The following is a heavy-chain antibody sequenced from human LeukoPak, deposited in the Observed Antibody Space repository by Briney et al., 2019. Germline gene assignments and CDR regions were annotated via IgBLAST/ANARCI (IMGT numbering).Heavy chain of an antibody. CDR3: ARDRDYGKKYYYYYMDV. CDR1: GYTFTSSG. CDR2: ISAYNGNT. D-gene: IGHD4-17*01. V-gene: IGHV1-18*01. Sequence: EASVKVSCKASGYTFTSSGISWVRQAPGQGLEWMGWISAYNGNTNYAQKLQGRVTMTTDTSTSTAYMELRSLRSDDTAVYYCARDRDYGKKYYYYYMDVWGKGTTVTISS. J-gene: IGHJ6*03.